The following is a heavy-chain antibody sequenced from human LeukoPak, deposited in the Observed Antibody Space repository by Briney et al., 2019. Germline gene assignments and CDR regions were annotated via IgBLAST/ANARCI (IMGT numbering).Heavy chain of an antibody. Sequence: PSETLSLTCTVSGGSISIYYWSWIRQPAGKGLEWIGRIYSSGSTNYNPSLKSRVTMSVDTSKNQLSLKLSSVTAADTAVYYCARDRPWRADYWGQGTLVTVSS. D-gene: IGHD6-6*01. CDR3: ARDRPWRADY. CDR2: IYSSGST. CDR1: GGSISIYY. V-gene: IGHV4-4*07. J-gene: IGHJ4*02.